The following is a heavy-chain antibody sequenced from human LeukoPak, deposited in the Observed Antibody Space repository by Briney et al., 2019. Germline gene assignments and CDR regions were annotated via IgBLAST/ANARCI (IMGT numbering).Heavy chain of an antibody. D-gene: IGHD3-22*01. J-gene: IGHJ4*02. CDR3: AKVYDRAPFDY. CDR2: ISYDGSNK. CDR1: GFTFSSYG. V-gene: IGHV3-30*18. Sequence: GGSLRLSCAASGFTFSSYGMHWVRQAPGKGLEWVAVISYDGSNKYYADSVKGRFTISRDNSKNTLYLQMNSLRAEDTAVYYCAKVYDRAPFDYWGQGTLVTVSS.